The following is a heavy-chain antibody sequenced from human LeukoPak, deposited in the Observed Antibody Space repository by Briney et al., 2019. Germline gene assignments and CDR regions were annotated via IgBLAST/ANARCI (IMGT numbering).Heavy chain of an antibody. Sequence: GGSLRLSCAASGFTFSSYAMSWVRQAPGKGLEWVSAISGSGGSTYYADSVKGRFTISRDNSKNTLYLQLNSLRAEDTAVYFCATKRWLREDFFDYWGQGTLVTVSS. J-gene: IGHJ4*02. V-gene: IGHV3-23*01. CDR3: ATKRWLREDFFDY. CDR2: ISGSGGST. CDR1: GFTFSSYA. D-gene: IGHD5-12*01.